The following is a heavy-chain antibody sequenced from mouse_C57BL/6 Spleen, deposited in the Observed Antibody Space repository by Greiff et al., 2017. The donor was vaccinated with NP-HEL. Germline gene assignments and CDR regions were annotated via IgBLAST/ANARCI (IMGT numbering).Heavy chain of an antibody. CDR2: INPYNGGT. CDR1: GYTFTDYY. CDR3: ATLWSSYYAMDY. Sequence: VQLQQSGPVLVKPGASVKMSCKASGYTFTDYYMNWVKQSHGKSLEWIGVINPYNGGTSYNQKFKGKATLTVDKSSSTAYMELNSLTSEDSAVYYCATLWSSYYAMDYWGQGTSVTVSS. V-gene: IGHV1-19*01. D-gene: IGHD1-1*02. J-gene: IGHJ4*01.